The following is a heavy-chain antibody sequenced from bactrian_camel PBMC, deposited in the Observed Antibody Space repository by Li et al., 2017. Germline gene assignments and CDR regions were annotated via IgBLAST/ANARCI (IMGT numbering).Heavy chain of an antibody. CDR3: ARRGWGSSLDY. CDR1: GFTFSSYW. Sequence: VESGGGLVQPGGSLRLSCAASGFTFSSYWMYWVRQAPGKGLEWVSSIVSGGGSTFYTDSVKGRFTISRDNAKNMLYLQLNDLKTEDTAMYYCARRGWGSSLDYWGQGTQVTVS. V-gene: IGHV3S1*01. J-gene: IGHJ4*01. D-gene: IGHD5*01. CDR2: IVSGGGST.